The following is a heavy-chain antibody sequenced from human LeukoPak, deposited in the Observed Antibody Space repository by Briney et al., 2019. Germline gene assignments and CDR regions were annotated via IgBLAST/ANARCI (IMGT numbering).Heavy chain of an antibody. Sequence: ASVNVSCKASGYTFTGYYMHWVRQAPGQGLEWMGWINPNSGGTNYAQKFQGRVTMTRDTSISTAYMELSRLRSDDTAVYYCARGPPLLWFGEYYDYWGQGTLVTVSS. CDR2: INPNSGGT. CDR3: ARGPPLLWFGEYYDY. J-gene: IGHJ4*02. CDR1: GYTFTGYY. D-gene: IGHD3-10*01. V-gene: IGHV1-2*02.